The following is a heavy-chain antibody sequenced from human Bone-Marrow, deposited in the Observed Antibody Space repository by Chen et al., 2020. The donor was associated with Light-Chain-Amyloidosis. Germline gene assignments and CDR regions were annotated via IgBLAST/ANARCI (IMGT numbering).Heavy chain of an antibody. CDR2: ISGSGGSR. D-gene: IGHD3-9*01. V-gene: IGHV3-23*04. J-gene: IGHJ3*02. CDR3: AKDISYDDILPGYPADAFDI. Sequence: EVQLVESGGGLLQRGGSLRLSCAASGFAFSSYAMSWVRQAPGKVLEWVSTISGSGGSRYYGDSVKGRLTISRDNSKNALFLQMNSLRAEDTAVYYCAKDISYDDILPGYPADAFDIWGQGTMVTVSS. CDR1: GFAFSSYA.